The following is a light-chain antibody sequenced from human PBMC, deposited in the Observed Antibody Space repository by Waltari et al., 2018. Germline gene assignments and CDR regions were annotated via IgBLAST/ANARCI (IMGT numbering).Light chain of an antibody. CDR3: ATWDDSLSGRV. V-gene: IGLV1-44*01. Sequence: QSVLTQPPSTSGTPGQRVTISCSASTSNIGTNTFTWYQLLPGTAPKTVIFANYHRPSGVPDRFSASKSGTSASLVISGLQSEDEADYFCATWDDSLSGRVFGGGTKVTVL. J-gene: IGLJ3*02. CDR2: ANY. CDR1: TSNIGTNT.